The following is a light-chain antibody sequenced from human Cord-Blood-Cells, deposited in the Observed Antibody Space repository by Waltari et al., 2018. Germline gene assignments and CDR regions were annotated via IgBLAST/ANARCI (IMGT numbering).Light chain of an antibody. CDR1: SSDVGGYNY. V-gene: IGLV2-11*01. CDR3: CSYAGSYG. J-gene: IGLJ2*01. Sequence: QSALTQPRSVSGSPGQSVTISCTGTSSDVGGYNYVSWYQPPPGKAPKLMIYDVSKRPSGVPDRVSGSKSGNTASLTISGLQAEDEADYYGCSYAGSYGFGGGTKLTVL. CDR2: DVS.